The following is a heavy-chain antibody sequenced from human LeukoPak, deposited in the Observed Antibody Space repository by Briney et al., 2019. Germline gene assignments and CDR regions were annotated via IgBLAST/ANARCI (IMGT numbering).Heavy chain of an antibody. J-gene: IGHJ4*02. V-gene: IGHV3-23*01. D-gene: IGHD6-19*01. CDR3: VKGWYSSGWYGDY. CDR1: GFTFSNYA. Sequence: GGSLRLSCAASGFTFSNYAMIWVRQAPGKGLEWVSSVSGSGTDTYYADSVTGRFTISRDNSKNTLYLQMSGLRPEDTAVYYCVKGWYSSGWYGDYWGQGTLVTVSS. CDR2: VSGSGTDT.